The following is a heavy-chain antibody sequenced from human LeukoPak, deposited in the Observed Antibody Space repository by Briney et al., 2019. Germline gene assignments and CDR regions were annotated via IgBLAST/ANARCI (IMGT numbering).Heavy chain of an antibody. CDR3: AKGIMGATTGGIDS. J-gene: IGHJ4*02. CDR1: GFTFSSYA. Sequence: GGSLRLSCAASGFTFSSYAMSWVRQAPGKGLEWVSGVSWNSGTIGYADSVKGRFSISRDNAKNSLYLQMNSLRAEDTALYYCAKGIMGATTGGIDSWGQGALVTVSS. D-gene: IGHD1-26*01. V-gene: IGHV3-9*01. CDR2: VSWNSGTI.